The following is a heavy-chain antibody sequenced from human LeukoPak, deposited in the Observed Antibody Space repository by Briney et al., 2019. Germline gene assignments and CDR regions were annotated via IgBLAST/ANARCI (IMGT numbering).Heavy chain of an antibody. CDR1: GGSFSTYY. D-gene: IGHD6-13*01. CDR2: IYYSGST. V-gene: IGHV4-59*01. Sequence: SETLSLTCTVSGGSFSTYYGNWLRQPPGKGLEWLGYIYYSGSTNYNPPLKSRVTISVDTSKNQFSLKLNSVTAADTAVYYCARSGGYSSSWSLWGQGTLVTVPS. J-gene: IGHJ4*02. CDR3: ARSGGYSSSWSL.